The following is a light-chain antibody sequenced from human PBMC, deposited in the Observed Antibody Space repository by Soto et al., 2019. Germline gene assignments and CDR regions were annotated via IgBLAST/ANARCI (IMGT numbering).Light chain of an antibody. Sequence: ETVLTQSPATTSSSSGQITHLCCRASQGVSSYLAWYQQKPGQAPRLLIYDASNRATGIPARFSGSGSGTDFTLTISSLEPEDFAVYYCQQRSYWITFGQGTKVDIK. CDR3: QQRSYWIT. CDR2: DAS. CDR1: QGVSSY. J-gene: IGKJ1*01. V-gene: IGKV3-11*01.